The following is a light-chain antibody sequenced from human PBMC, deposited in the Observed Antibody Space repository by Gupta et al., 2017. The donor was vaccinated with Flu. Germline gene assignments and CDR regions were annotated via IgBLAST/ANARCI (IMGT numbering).Light chain of an antibody. CDR2: DAS. V-gene: IGKV3-11*01. J-gene: IGKJ4*01. CDR3: QQRSVWVT. CDR1: QSVGMY. Sequence: GERATLSCRASQSVGMYLGWYQQKPGQAPRLLIYDASNRATGIPVRFSGSGSGIDFTLTISSLEPEDSAVYYCQQRSVWVTFGGGTKVEIK.